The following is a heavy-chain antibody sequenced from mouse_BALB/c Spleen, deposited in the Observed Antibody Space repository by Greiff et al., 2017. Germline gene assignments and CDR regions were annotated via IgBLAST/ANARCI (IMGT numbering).Heavy chain of an antibody. J-gene: IGHJ4*01. V-gene: IGHV1-63*02. CDR3: AREGDSSGYYAMDY. CDR2: IYPGGGYT. CDR1: GYTFTNYW. Sequence: VKLQESGAELVRPGTSVKISCKASGYTFTNYWLGWVKQRPGHGLEWIGDIYPGGGYTNYNEKFKGKATLTADTSSSTAYMQLSSLTSEDSAVYFCAREGDSSGYYAMDYWGQGTSVTVSS. D-gene: IGHD3-2*01.